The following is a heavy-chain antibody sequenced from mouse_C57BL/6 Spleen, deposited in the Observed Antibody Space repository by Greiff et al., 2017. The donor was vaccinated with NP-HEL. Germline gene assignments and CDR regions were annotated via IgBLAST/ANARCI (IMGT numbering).Heavy chain of an antibody. V-gene: IGHV2-5*01. CDR1: GFSLTSYG. CDR3: AKDDYDVGYAMDY. CDR2: IWRGGST. Sequence: VQLQQSGPGLVQPSQSLSITCTVSGFSLTSYGVHWVRQSPGKGLEWLGVIWRGGSTDYNAAFMSRLSITKDNSKSQVFFKMTSLQADDTAIYYCAKDDYDVGYAMDYWGQGTSVTVSS. D-gene: IGHD2-4*01. J-gene: IGHJ4*01.